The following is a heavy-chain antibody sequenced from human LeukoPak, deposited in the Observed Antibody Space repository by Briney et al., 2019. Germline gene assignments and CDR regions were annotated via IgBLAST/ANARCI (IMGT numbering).Heavy chain of an antibody. J-gene: IGHJ4*02. CDR2: IYPGDSDT. Sequence: PGESLKISCKGSGYSFTSYWIGWVRQRPGKGLEGMGIIYPGDSDTRYSPSCQGQVTISADKTISPASLQWSSLKASDTAMYYCAARDDYYDSSGHYYWGQGTLVTVSS. CDR1: GYSFTSYW. V-gene: IGHV5-51*01. CDR3: AARDDYYDSSGHYY. D-gene: IGHD3-22*01.